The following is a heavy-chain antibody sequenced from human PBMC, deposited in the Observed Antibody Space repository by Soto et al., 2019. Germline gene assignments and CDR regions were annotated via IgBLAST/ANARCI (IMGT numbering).Heavy chain of an antibody. CDR1: GGSISSYY. Sequence: ETLSLTCTVSGGSISSYYWSWIRQPPGKGLEWIGYIYYSGSTNYNPSLKSRVTISVDTSKNQFSLKLSSVTAADTAVYYCARVPPTVASKTDGAFDILGPGNMVTVSS. CDR2: IYYSGST. D-gene: IGHD4-17*01. J-gene: IGHJ3*02. V-gene: IGHV4-59*01. CDR3: ARVPPTVASKTDGAFDI.